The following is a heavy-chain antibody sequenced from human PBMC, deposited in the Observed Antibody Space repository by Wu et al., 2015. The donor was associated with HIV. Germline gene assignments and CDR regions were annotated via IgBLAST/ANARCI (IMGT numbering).Heavy chain of an antibody. Sequence: QVHLVQSGAEVKKPGSSVKISCKASGGTLSSYALNWVRQAPGQGLEWMGGIIPLLGTTNYAQTFQGRVTITADESASTAYMEVSRLTSDDTAVYYCARGGTTTMILVAYYYARGWFDPWGQGTLVTVSS. CDR1: GGTLSSYA. CDR3: ARGGTTTMILVAYYYARGWFDP. CDR2: IIPLLGTT. J-gene: IGHJ5*02. D-gene: IGHD3-22*01. V-gene: IGHV1-69*11.